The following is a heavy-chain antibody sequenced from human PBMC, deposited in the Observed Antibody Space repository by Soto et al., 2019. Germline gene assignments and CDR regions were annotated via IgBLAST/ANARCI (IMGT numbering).Heavy chain of an antibody. Sequence: QVPLVQSGAEVKKPGASVKVSCKASGYTFTSYGISWVRQAPGQELEWMGWISAYNGNTNYAQKLQGRVTMTTDTSTSTAYMELRSLRSDDTAVYYCARAEVPPLGSGYDYDYWGQGTLVTVSS. V-gene: IGHV1-18*01. J-gene: IGHJ4*02. CDR3: ARAEVPPLGSGYDYDY. D-gene: IGHD5-12*01. CDR1: GYTFTSYG. CDR2: ISAYNGNT.